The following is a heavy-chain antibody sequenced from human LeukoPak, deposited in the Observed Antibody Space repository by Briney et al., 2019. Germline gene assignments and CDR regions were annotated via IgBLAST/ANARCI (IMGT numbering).Heavy chain of an antibody. D-gene: IGHD6-6*01. CDR1: GYTFTGYY. CDR2: INPNSGGT. J-gene: IGHJ4*02. CDR3: ARVGSKSIAAGY. V-gene: IGHV1-2*02. Sequence: ASVKVSCRASGYTFTGYYMHWVRQAPGQGLEWMGWINPNSGGTNYAQKFQGRVTMTRDTSISTAYMELSRLRSDDTAVYYCARVGSKSIAAGYWGQGTLVTVSS.